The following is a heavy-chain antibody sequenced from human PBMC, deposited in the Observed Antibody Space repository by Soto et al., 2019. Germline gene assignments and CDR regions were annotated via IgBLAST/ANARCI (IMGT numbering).Heavy chain of an antibody. CDR2: MNGSGGRT. D-gene: IGHD2-21*01. CDR3: VKVCAEIEVGPLAY. CDR1: GFTFCSYA. J-gene: IGHJ4*02. Sequence: GGSLRLSCTASGFTFCSYAMIWVRQAPGKGLEWVSGMNGSGGRTSYADSVKGRFVISRDNSKNTLSLQMNSLRGGETAVYYGVKVCAEIEVGPLAYWGQGSQVTVSS. V-gene: IGHV3-23*01.